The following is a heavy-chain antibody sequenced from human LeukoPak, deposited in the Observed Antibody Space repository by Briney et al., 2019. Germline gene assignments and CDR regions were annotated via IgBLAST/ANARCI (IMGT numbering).Heavy chain of an antibody. CDR2: INHSGST. J-gene: IGHJ5*02. V-gene: IGHV4-34*01. CDR1: GGSFSGYY. CDR3: ARGTGWFDP. Sequence: SETLSLTCAVYGGSFSGYYWSWIRQPPGKGLEGIGEINHSGSTNYNPSLKSRVTISVDTSKNQFSLKLSSVTAADTAVYYCARGTGWFDPWGQGTLVTVSS.